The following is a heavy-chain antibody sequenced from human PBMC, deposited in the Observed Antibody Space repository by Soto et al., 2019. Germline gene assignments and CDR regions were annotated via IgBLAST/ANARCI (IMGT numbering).Heavy chain of an antibody. CDR1: GYRLSSFL. V-gene: IGHV5-51*01. CDR3: ASHAFGYYYDYMDV. Sequence: GESPKVSCKGSGYRLSSFLIGWGRQMPRKGLEWMGIIYPGDSDTRYTPSFQGQVTISADKSISTAYLQWSSLKASDTAMYHCASHAFGYYYDYMDVWGKGTTVTVSS. J-gene: IGHJ6*03. CDR2: IYPGDSDT. D-gene: IGHD3-10*01.